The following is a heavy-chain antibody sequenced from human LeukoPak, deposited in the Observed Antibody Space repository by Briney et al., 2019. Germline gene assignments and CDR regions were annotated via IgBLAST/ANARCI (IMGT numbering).Heavy chain of an antibody. D-gene: IGHD2-2*01. CDR1: GYTFTSYG. J-gene: IGHJ6*02. CDR3: ARERWGSSHYYYGMDV. V-gene: IGHV1-69*04. Sequence: GASVKVSCKASGYTFTSYGISWVRQAPGQGLEWMGRIIPILGIANYAQKFQGRVTITADKSTSTAYMELSSLRSEDTAVYYCARERWGSSHYYYGMDVWGQGTTVTVSS. CDR2: IIPILGIA.